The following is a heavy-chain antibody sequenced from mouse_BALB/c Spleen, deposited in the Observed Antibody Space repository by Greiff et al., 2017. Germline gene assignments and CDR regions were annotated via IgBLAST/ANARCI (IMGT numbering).Heavy chain of an antibody. Sequence: EVKLVESGGGLVKPGGSLKLSCAASGFAFSSYDMSWVRQTPEKRLEWVAYISSGGGSTYYPDTVKGRFTISRDNAKNTLYLQMSSLKSEDTAMYYYARHDGHYYGYFDYWGQGTTLTVSS. CDR2: ISSGGGST. CDR3: ARHDGHYYGYFDY. CDR1: GFAFSSYD. J-gene: IGHJ2*01. V-gene: IGHV5-12-1*01. D-gene: IGHD1-2*01.